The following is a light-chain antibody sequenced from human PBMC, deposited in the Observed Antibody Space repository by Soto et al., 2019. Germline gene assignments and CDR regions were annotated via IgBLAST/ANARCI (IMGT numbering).Light chain of an antibody. Sequence: DIQLTQSPSFLSASVGDRVTITCRASQGISSYIAWYQQKPGKAPKLLIYAASTLQSGVPSRFSGSGSGTEFTLTISTLQPEDFATYYCQQLNSYPRTFGQGIKVDIK. V-gene: IGKV1-9*01. CDR3: QQLNSYPRT. J-gene: IGKJ2*01. CDR1: QGISSY. CDR2: AAS.